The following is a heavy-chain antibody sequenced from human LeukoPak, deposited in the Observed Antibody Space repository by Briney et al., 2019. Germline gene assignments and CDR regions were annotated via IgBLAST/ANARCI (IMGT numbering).Heavy chain of an antibody. CDR3: ARALHYSGNLDY. J-gene: IGHJ4*02. Sequence: ASVKVSCKASGGTFSSYAISWVRQAPGQGLEWMGGTVPIFGTANYAQKFQGRVTITADESASTAYMELSSLRSEDTAVYYCARALHYSGNLDYWGQGTLVTVSS. D-gene: IGHD4-23*01. CDR1: GGTFSSYA. CDR2: TVPIFGTA. V-gene: IGHV1-69*13.